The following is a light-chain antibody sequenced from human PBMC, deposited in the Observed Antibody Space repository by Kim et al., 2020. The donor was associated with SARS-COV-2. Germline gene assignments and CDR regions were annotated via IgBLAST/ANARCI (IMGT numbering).Light chain of an antibody. Sequence: PGEGASSSCRASMRISSEFLVWYKQTSGQPPRLLIFGASNRAAGIPDRFSGGGSGTDFTLTITSLEPADSGVYYCQQYTTSPPAYTFGQGTKLEI. CDR2: GAS. V-gene: IGKV3-20*01. J-gene: IGKJ2*01. CDR3: QQYTTSPPAYT. CDR1: MRISSEF.